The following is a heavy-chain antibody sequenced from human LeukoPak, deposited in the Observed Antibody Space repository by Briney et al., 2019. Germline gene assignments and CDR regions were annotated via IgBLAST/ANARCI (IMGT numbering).Heavy chain of an antibody. CDR1: GGSMSSYY. CDR2: IYYTGST. D-gene: IGHD1-26*01. CDR3: GRAEELYVGSPPLYYYYLDV. Sequence: SETLSLTCSVSGGSMSSYYWNWIRHTPGKGLEWIGYIYYTGSTNYSPSFKSRVTISLDTSKKQIFLNMISVTAADTAVYYCGRAEELYVGSPPLYYYYLDVWGKGTTVTVSS. J-gene: IGHJ6*03. V-gene: IGHV4-59*01.